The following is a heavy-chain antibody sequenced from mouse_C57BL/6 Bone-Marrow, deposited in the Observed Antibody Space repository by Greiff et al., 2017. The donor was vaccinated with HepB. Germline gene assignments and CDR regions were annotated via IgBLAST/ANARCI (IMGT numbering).Heavy chain of an antibody. CDR2: IDPSDSYT. CDR3: ARGDYSNSYYFDY. V-gene: IGHV1-50*01. Sequence: QVQLKQPGAELVKPGASVKLSCKASGYTLTSYWMQWVKQRPGQGLEWIGEIDPSDSYTNYNQKFKGKATLTVDTSSSTAYMQLSSLTSEDSADYYCARGDYSNSYYFDYWGQGTTLTVSS. J-gene: IGHJ2*01. D-gene: IGHD2-5*01. CDR1: GYTLTSYW.